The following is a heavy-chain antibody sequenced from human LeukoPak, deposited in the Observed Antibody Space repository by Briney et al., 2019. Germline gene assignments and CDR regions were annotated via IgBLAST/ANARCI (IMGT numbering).Heavy chain of an antibody. J-gene: IGHJ4*02. CDR3: ARGPWFRSLLGYCADGVCYPGY. D-gene: IGHD2-8*01. CDR1: EYTFIPYD. CDR2: LNPQSGNT. Sequence: GSSVKVSCKPFEYTFIPYDIIWVRQAARQALEWMGWLNPQSGNTGLTPNFQGRITLTMDSSISTAYRELRSLRFDETAVYYCARGPWFRSLLGYCADGVCYPGYWGQGTLVTVSS. V-gene: IGHV1-8*01.